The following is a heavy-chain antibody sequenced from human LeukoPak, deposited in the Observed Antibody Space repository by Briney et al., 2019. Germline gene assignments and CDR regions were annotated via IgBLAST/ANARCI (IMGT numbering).Heavy chain of an antibody. J-gene: IGHJ4*02. Sequence: GGSLRLSCAASGFTFSSYGMHWVRQAPGTGLEWVAVIWYDGSNKYYADSVKGRFTISRDNSKKALYLQMNSLRAEDTAVYYCAKSPDPSGSYYDYWGQGTLVTVSS. CDR3: AKSPDPSGSYYDY. D-gene: IGHD1-26*01. V-gene: IGHV3-33*06. CDR1: GFTFSSYG. CDR2: IWYDGSNK.